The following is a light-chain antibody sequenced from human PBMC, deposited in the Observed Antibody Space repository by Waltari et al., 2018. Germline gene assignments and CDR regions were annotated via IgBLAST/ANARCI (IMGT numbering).Light chain of an antibody. CDR1: QSLSDN. CDR3: QQYNTWPPIT. CDR2: GAS. V-gene: IGKV3-15*01. J-gene: IGKJ5*01. Sequence: EIVMTQSPATLSGSPGERATLSCRASQSLSDNLAWYQQKPGQAPRLLIYGASTRATGIPARFSGSGSGTDFTLTISSLQSEDFAIYYCQQYNTWPPITFGQGTRVEIK.